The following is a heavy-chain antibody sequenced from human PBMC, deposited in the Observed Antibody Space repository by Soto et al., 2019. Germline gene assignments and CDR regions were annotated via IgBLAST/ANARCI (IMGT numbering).Heavy chain of an antibody. CDR2: ISYDGSNK. Sequence: GGSLRLSCAASGFTFSSYGMHWVRQAPGKGLDWVAVISYDGSNKYYADSVKGRFTISRDNSKNTLYLQMNSLRAEDTAVYYCAKDSGSTTVTTFAFDIWGQGTMVTVSS. J-gene: IGHJ3*02. CDR3: AKDSGSTTVTTFAFDI. V-gene: IGHV3-30*18. CDR1: GFTFSSYG. D-gene: IGHD4-17*01.